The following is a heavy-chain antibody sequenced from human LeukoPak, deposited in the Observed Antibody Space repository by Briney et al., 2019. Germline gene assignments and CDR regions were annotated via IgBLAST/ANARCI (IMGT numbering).Heavy chain of an antibody. CDR2: IYNTVDT. J-gene: IGHJ4*02. V-gene: IGHV4-59*01. CDR3: ARRRYYDSTGYNPTFYFDY. Sequence: SETLSLTCTVSGGSISSYYWSWIRQPPGKTLEWIGYIYNTVDTTYNPSLESRLTMSLDMSNKQFSLRLTSVTAADTAVYYCARRRYYDSTGYNPTFYFDYWGQGILVTVSS. CDR1: GGSISSYY. D-gene: IGHD3-22*01.